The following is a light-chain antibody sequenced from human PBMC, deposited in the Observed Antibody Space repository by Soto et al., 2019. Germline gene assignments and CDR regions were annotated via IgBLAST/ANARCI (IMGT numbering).Light chain of an antibody. CDR1: QAVSSIL. J-gene: IGKJ4*01. Sequence: EVVLTQSPGTLSLSPGERATLSCRASQAVSSILLAWYQQKPGQAPRLLIYGASSRATGIPDRFSGSGSGTYFTLTVSRLEPEDFAVYYCQQHGTSPIFGGGTKVDIK. V-gene: IGKV3-20*01. CDR3: QQHGTSPI. CDR2: GAS.